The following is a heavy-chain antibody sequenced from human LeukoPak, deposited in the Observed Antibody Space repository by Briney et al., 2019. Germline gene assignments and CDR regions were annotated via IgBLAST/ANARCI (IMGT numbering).Heavy chain of an antibody. V-gene: IGHV1-2*02. J-gene: IGHJ5*02. D-gene: IGHD3-3*01. CDR1: GYTFTGYY. CDR3: ARLITMARNWFDP. CDR2: IDPNSGGT. Sequence: ASVKVSCKASGYTFTGYYIHWVRQAPGQGLEWMGWIDPNSGGTNYAQKFQGRVTLTRDTSITTAYMELSSLRSDDTAVYYCARLITMARNWFDPWGQGNLVTVSP.